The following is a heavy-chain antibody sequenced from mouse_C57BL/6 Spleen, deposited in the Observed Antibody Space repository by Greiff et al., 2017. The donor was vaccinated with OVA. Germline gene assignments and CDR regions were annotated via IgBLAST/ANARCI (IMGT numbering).Heavy chain of an antibody. V-gene: IGHV1-64*01. CDR2: IHPNSGST. J-gene: IGHJ4*01. Sequence: QVQLQQPGAELVKPGASVKLSCKASGYTFTSYWMHWVKQRPGQGLEWIGMIHPNSGSTNYNEKFKSKATLTVDKSSSTAYMQLSSLTSEDSAVYYGARGEGLRYYYAMDYWGQGTSVTVSS. CDR1: GYTFTSYW. CDR3: ARGEGLRYYYAMDY. D-gene: IGHD2-4*01.